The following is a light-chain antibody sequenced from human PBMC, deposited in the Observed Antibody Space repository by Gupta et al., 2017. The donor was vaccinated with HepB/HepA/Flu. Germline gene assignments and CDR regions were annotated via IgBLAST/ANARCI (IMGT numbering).Light chain of an antibody. V-gene: IGKV3-20*01. CDR2: GAS. CDR3: QQNASSPWT. Sequence: EIVLTQSPGTLSLSAGERATLACRASVSLSSSDLAWYQQKPGQAPRLLINGASRRATGISDRFSGSAAGTDFTLTISRLEPEDFAVYYCQQNASSPWTFGQGTKVEVK. CDR1: VSLSSSD. J-gene: IGKJ1*01.